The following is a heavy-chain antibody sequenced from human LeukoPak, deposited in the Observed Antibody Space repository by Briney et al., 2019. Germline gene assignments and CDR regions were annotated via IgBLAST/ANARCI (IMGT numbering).Heavy chain of an antibody. CDR3: ARAPITMVRGVILDFDY. V-gene: IGHV1-18*04. Sequence: ASVKVSCKASGYTFTSYGISWVRQAPGQGLEWMGWTSAYNGNTNYAQKLQGRVTMTTDTSTSTAYMELRSLRSDDTAVYYCARAPITMVRGVILDFDYWGQGTLVTVSS. CDR2: TSAYNGNT. CDR1: GYTFTSYG. J-gene: IGHJ4*02. D-gene: IGHD3-10*01.